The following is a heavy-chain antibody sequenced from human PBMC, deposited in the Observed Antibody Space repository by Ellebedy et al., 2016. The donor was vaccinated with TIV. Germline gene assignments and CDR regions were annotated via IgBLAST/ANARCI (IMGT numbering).Heavy chain of an antibody. V-gene: IGHV3-23*01. Sequence: GESLKISXEASGFILSSYAMSWVRQAPGKGLEWVATISGSDGNTWYADFVKGRSTISRDDAENSLYLQMNSLRAEDTAVYYCARDRSMTPDSWGQGSLVTVSS. CDR2: ISGSDGNT. CDR3: ARDRSMTPDS. D-gene: IGHD2/OR15-2a*01. J-gene: IGHJ4*02. CDR1: GFILSSYA.